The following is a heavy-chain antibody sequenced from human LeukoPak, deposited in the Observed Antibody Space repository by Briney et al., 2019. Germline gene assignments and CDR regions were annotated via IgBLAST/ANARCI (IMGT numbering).Heavy chain of an antibody. J-gene: IGHJ4*02. D-gene: IGHD6-13*01. CDR3: ASYSSSSYYFDY. CDR1: GGSISSGGYY. V-gene: IGHV4-30-2*01. Sequence: SETLSLTCTVSGGSISSGGYYWSWIRQPPGKGLKWIGYIYHSGSTYYNPSLKSRVTISVDRSKNQFSLKLSSVTAADTAVYYCASYSSSSYYFDYWGQGTLVTVSS. CDR2: IYHSGST.